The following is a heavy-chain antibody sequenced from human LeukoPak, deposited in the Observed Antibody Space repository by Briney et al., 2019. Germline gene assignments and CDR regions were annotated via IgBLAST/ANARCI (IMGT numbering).Heavy chain of an antibody. V-gene: IGHV1-2*02. CDR3: ARNLRYHSGTYGMDV. CDR1: AYTFTGYY. D-gene: IGHD3-10*01. Sequence: ASVKVSCKASAYTFTGYYMHWVRQAPGQGLEWMGWINPNNGGTNYAQKFQGRVTMTRDTSITTAYMELSSLTSDDTAVYYCARNLRYHSGTYGMDVWGQGTTVTVSS. CDR2: INPNNGGT. J-gene: IGHJ6*02.